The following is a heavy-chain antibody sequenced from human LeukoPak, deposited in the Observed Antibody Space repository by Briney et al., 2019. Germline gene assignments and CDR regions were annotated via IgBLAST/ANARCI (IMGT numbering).Heavy chain of an antibody. CDR2: IWYDGSNK. CDR1: GFTFSTYA. Sequence: PGRSLRLSCAASGFTFSTYAMHWVRQGPGKGLEWVAVIWYDGSNKYYVDSVKGRFTISRDNSKNTLYLQMNSLRADDTAVYYCARAHSGSALSYFDYWGQGTLVTVSS. J-gene: IGHJ4*02. D-gene: IGHD1-26*01. V-gene: IGHV3-33*08. CDR3: ARAHSGSALSYFDY.